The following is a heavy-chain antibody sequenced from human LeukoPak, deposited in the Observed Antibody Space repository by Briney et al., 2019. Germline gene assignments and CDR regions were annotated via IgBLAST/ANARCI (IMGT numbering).Heavy chain of an antibody. J-gene: IGHJ5*02. V-gene: IGHV4-34*01. CDR3: ARGGELQNWFDT. Sequence: SETLSLTCAVYGGSFSGYYWSWIRQSPGKGLEWIGEINHSGSTNQNPSPKTRVTISVDTSKNQFSLKLNSVTAADTAVYYCARGGELQNWFDTWGRGTLATVSS. CDR1: GGSFSGYY. CDR2: INHSGST. D-gene: IGHD1-26*01.